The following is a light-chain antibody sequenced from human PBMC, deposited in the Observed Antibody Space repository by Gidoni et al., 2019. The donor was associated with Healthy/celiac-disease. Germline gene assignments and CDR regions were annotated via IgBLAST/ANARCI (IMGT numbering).Light chain of an antibody. Sequence: DIVMTQSPDSLAVSLVERATINCKSSQSVLSSSNNKNYLACYQQKPGQPPNLLIYWAFTRESGVPARFSGSGSGTDFTLTISSLQAEDVAVYYCQQYYSTPTWTFGQGTKVEIK. CDR2: WAF. V-gene: IGKV4-1*01. CDR1: QSVLSSSNNKNY. CDR3: QQYYSTPTWT. J-gene: IGKJ1*01.